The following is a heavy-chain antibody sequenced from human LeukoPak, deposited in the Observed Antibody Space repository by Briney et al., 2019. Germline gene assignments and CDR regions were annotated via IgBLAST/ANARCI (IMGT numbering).Heavy chain of an antibody. CDR2: INMYTANP. CDR1: GYTFTRYA. Sequence: ASVTVSCKASGYTFTRYAINWLRQAPGQGLEWMGWINMYTANPAYAQGFTERFVFSLDTSVTTAYLQISNLKTEDTAVYYCARHDNDDDFDYWGQGTLVTVSS. CDR3: ARHDNDDDFDY. V-gene: IGHV7-4-1*02. J-gene: IGHJ4*02. D-gene: IGHD3-16*01.